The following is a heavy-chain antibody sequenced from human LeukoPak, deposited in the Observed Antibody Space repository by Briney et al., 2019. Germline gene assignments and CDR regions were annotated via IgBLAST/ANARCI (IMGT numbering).Heavy chain of an antibody. CDR2: IITIFGTA. J-gene: IGHJ3*02. Sequence: SVKVSCKASGYTFTSYGISWVRQAPGRGVEWRGGIITIFGTANYAQKFQGRVTITADESTSTAYMELSSLRSEDTAVYYCARYPNFSSSSGLHAFDIWGQGTMVTVSS. D-gene: IGHD6-6*01. CDR3: ARYPNFSSSSGLHAFDI. V-gene: IGHV1-69*13. CDR1: GYTFTSYG.